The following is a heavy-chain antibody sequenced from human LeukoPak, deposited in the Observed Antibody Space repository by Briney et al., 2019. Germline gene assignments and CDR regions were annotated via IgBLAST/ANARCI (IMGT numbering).Heavy chain of an antibody. Sequence: GASVKVSCKASGYTFTSYDINWVRQATGQELEWMGWMNPHSDNTAYAQKFRGRVTMTRDLSTSTDYMELSSLRSDDTAVYFCARDNSVGDYAWWFDPWGQGTLVTVSS. CDR1: GYTFTSYD. CDR3: ARDNSVGDYAWWFDP. CDR2: MNPHSDNT. V-gene: IGHV1-8*01. D-gene: IGHD1-26*01. J-gene: IGHJ5*02.